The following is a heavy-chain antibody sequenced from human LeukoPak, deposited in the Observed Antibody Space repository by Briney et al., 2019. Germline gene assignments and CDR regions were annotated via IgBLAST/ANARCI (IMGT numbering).Heavy chain of an antibody. V-gene: IGHV3-7*03. Sequence: GGSLRLSCAASGFTFSNYWMSWVRQAPGKGLEWVANIEDDGGGKYYVDSVKGRFSISRDNARNSLYLQMNSLRAEDTALYHCARNNGMDVWGQGTTVIVSS. J-gene: IGHJ6*02. CDR2: IEDDGGGK. CDR3: ARNNGMDV. CDR1: GFTFSNYW.